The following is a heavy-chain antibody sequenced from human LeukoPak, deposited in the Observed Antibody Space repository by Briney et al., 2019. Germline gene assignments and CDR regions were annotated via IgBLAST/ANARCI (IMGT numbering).Heavy chain of an antibody. CDR1: GVTFSSYG. CDR3: AKVTVPLVVITAGGFDY. V-gene: IGHV3-30*02. Sequence: GGSLRLSCAASGVTFSSYGMHWVRQAPGKGLEWVTFIRYDGSNKYYADSVKGRFTISRDNSKNTLYLQMNSLRTEDTAVYYCAKVTVPLVVITAGGFDYWGQGTLVTVSS. J-gene: IGHJ4*02. CDR2: IRYDGSNK. D-gene: IGHD3-22*01.